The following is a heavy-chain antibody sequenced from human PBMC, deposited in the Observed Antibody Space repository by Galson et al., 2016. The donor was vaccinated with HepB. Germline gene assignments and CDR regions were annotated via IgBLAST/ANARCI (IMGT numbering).Heavy chain of an antibody. V-gene: IGHV3-33*06. J-gene: IGHJ4*01. CDR3: AKWTDHYED. CDR2: VWFDGYTK. D-gene: IGHD3-22*01. Sequence: SLRLSCAASGFTFSLYGMQWVRQAPGKGLEWVAVVWFDGYTKFYADSVRGRFTVSRDSSRDTVDLQMNSLRAEDTAVYFCAKWTDHYEDWGQGTLVTVSS. CDR1: GFTFSLYG.